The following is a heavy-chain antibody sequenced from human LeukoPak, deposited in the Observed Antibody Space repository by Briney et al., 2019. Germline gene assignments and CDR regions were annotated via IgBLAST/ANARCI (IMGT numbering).Heavy chain of an antibody. Sequence: GGSLRLSCAASGFTFSSYWMSWVRQAPGKGLEWVANIKQDGSEKYYVDSVKGRFTISRDNAKNSLYLQMNSLRADDTAVYYCARDLWYSSGWYHYYYYYMDVWGKGTTVTVSS. J-gene: IGHJ6*03. CDR1: GFTFSSYW. D-gene: IGHD6-19*01. CDR2: IKQDGSEK. V-gene: IGHV3-7*01. CDR3: ARDLWYSSGWYHYYYYYMDV.